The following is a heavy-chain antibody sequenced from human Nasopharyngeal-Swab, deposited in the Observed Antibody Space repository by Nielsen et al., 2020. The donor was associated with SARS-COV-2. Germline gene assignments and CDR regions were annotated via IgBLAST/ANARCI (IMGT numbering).Heavy chain of an antibody. V-gene: IGHV3-49*02. Sequence: WIRQPPGKRLEWVGFIRSKAYGGTTEYAASVKGRFTISRDDSKSIAYLQMNSLRAEDTAVYYCAKARAPPLGYDSSGYTLLYYYYYGMDVWGQGTTVTVSS. CDR2: IRSKAYGGTT. CDR3: AKARAPPLGYDSSGYTLLYYYYYGMDV. D-gene: IGHD3-22*01. J-gene: IGHJ6*02.